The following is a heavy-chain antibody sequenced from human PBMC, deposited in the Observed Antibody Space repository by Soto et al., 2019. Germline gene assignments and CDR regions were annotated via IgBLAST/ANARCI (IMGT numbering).Heavy chain of an antibody. V-gene: IGHV3-48*02. CDR1: GFTLSSYS. J-gene: IGHJ6*04. CDR3: ARDIPRSARCDV. Sequence: EVQLVESGGGLVQPGGSLRLSCEASGFTLSSYSMNWARQAPGQGLAWVSYISSSLSTIYYADSVKGRFTISRDNAKNSRYLQMNSLRDEDTAVNYFARDIPRSARCDVWGKGTTVTVSS. CDR2: ISSSLSTI.